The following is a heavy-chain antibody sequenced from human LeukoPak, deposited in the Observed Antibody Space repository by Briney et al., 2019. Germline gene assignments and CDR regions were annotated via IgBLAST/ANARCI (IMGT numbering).Heavy chain of an antibody. CDR3: ASPYCSGGSCYAFYYGMDV. CDR2: IIPIFGTA. Sequence: ASVKVSCKASGGTSSSYAISWVRQAPGQGLEWMGGIIPIFGTANYAQKFQGRVTITADESTSTAYMELSSLRSEDTAVYYCASPYCSGGSCYAFYYGMDVWGQGTTVTVSS. CDR1: GGTSSSYA. D-gene: IGHD2-15*01. V-gene: IGHV1-69*13. J-gene: IGHJ6*02.